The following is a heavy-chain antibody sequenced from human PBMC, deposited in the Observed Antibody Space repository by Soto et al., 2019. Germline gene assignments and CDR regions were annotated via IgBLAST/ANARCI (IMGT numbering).Heavy chain of an antibody. J-gene: IGHJ5*02. Sequence: ASVKVSCKASGYTFTSYYIHWVRQAPGQGLEWMGIINPSGGSTTYAQKFQGRVTMTRDTSTSTVYMELRSLRSEDTAVYYCARYRAPTLWFGELTGWFDPWGQGTLVTVSS. V-gene: IGHV1-46*01. CDR1: GYTFTSYY. D-gene: IGHD3-10*01. CDR2: INPSGGST. CDR3: ARYRAPTLWFGELTGWFDP.